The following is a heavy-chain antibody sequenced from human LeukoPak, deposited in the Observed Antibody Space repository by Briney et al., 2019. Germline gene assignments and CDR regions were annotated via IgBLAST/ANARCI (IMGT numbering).Heavy chain of an antibody. Sequence: PGGSLRLSCAASGFTFDDYGMSWVRQAPGKGLEWVSGINWNGGSTGYADSVKGRFTISRDNAKNHLYLQINNMRADDKALYYCARENYDFSNGYSVQRGIDYWGQGTLVTVSS. CDR2: INWNGGST. CDR3: ARENYDFSNGYSVQRGIDY. D-gene: IGHD3-3*01. V-gene: IGHV3-20*04. CDR1: GFTFDDYG. J-gene: IGHJ4*02.